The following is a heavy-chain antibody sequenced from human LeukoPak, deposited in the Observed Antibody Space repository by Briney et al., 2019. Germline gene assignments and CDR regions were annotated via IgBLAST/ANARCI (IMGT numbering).Heavy chain of an antibody. D-gene: IGHD3-10*01. CDR2: ISRDSTYI. CDR1: GFTFSTYT. Sequence: GGSLRLSCVASGFTFSTYTMNWARQAPGKGLEWVSSISRDSTYIYSADSVKGRFTVSRDDAKSSLFLQMNSLRAEDTAVYYCARERITMVRGVHTNWFDPWGQGTLVTVSS. V-gene: IGHV3-21*01. CDR3: ARERITMVRGVHTNWFDP. J-gene: IGHJ5*02.